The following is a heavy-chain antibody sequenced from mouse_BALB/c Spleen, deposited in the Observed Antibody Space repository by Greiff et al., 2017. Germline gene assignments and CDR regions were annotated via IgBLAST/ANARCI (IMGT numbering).Heavy chain of an antibody. CDR1: GFTFSSYG. CDR3: ARHEEVSWFAY. CDR2: ISSGGSYT. V-gene: IGHV5-6*01. J-gene: IGHJ3*01. Sequence: EVKLVESGGDLVKPGGSLKLSCAASGFTFSSYGMSWVRQTPDKRLEWVATISSGGSYTYYPDSVKGRFTISRDNAKNTLYLQMSSLKSEGTAMYYCARHEEVSWFAYWGQGTLVTVSA.